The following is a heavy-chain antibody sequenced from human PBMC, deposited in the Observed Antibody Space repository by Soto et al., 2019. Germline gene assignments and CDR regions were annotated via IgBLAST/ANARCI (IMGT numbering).Heavy chain of an antibody. D-gene: IGHD3-22*01. CDR1: GFTFRTYG. J-gene: IGHJ5*02. CDR2: IWYDGSNK. CDR3: CGAYYYDPNGRCYVGPPQS. Sequence: QVQLVESGGGVVQPGRSLRLSCAASGFTFRTYGMYWVRQAPGKGLEWVAIIWYDGSNKYYADAVKGRFTVSRDNSNTPLFLQMDYVNAADTAVYFCCGAYYYDPNGRCYVGPPQSWGQRTLVTVS. V-gene: IGHV3-33*03.